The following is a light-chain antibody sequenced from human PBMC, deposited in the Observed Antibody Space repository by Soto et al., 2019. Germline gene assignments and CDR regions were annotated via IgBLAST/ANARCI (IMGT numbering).Light chain of an antibody. Sequence: EIVLTQSPGTLSLSPGERATLYCRASQSVSSSYLAWYQQKPGQAPRLLIYGASSRATGIPDRFSGSGSGTDFTLTISRLEPEDFAVYYCQQYGSSPGWTFGQGTKVDIK. V-gene: IGKV3-20*01. CDR1: QSVSSSY. J-gene: IGKJ1*01. CDR3: QQYGSSPGWT. CDR2: GAS.